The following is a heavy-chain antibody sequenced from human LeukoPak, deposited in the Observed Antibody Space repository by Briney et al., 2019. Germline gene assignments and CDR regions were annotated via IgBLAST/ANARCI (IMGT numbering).Heavy chain of an antibody. J-gene: IGHJ4*02. D-gene: IGHD6-13*01. CDR2: IYYSGST. Sequence: SETLSLTCTVSGGSISSYYWSWIRQPPGKGLDWIGYIYYSGSTNYNPSLKSRVTISVDTSKNQFSLKLSSVTAADTAVYYCARGDSSSWEYYFDYWGQGTLVTVSS. CDR3: ARGDSSSWEYYFDY. V-gene: IGHV4-59*01. CDR1: GGSISSYY.